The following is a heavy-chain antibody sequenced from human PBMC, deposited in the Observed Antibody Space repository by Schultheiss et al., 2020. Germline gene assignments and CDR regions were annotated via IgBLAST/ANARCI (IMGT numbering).Heavy chain of an antibody. V-gene: IGHV3-23*01. D-gene: IGHD6-19*01. CDR3: ARDGVPGNGRWDWLDP. CDR2: IGGDGRDT. Sequence: GESLKISCVASGFTLSDYAMSWVRQVPGKGLEWVSSIGGDGRDTFYADSVRGRFTISRDNSKNALYLQINSLRAEDMGIYFCARDGVPGNGRWDWLDPWGQGSLVTVSS. CDR1: GFTLSDYA. J-gene: IGHJ5*02.